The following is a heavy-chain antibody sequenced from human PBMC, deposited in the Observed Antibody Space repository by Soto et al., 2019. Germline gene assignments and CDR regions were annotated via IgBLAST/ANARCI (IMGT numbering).Heavy chain of an antibody. Sequence: GGSLRLSCTASGFTFGDYAMSWVRQAPGKGLEWAGFIRSKAYGGTTEYAASVKGRFTISRDDSKSIAYLQMNSLKTEDTAVYYCTRQAHYYDSSGYYLWGQGTLVTVSS. CDR2: IRSKAYGGTT. CDR3: TRQAHYYDSSGYYL. CDR1: GFTFGDYA. D-gene: IGHD3-22*01. V-gene: IGHV3-49*04. J-gene: IGHJ4*02.